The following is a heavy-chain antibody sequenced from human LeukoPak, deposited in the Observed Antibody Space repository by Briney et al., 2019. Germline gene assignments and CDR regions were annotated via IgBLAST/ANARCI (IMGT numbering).Heavy chain of an antibody. CDR1: GFTFSSYS. D-gene: IGHD2-15*01. J-gene: IGHJ4*02. CDR2: ISSSSSNI. V-gene: IGHV3-21*01. CDR3: ARGSSGVGHPPDY. Sequence: GGSLRLSCAASGFTFSSYSMHWVRQAPGKGLEWVASISSSSSNIYYADSAKGRFTISRDNAKNSLYLQMNSLRAEDTAVYYGARGSSGVGHPPDYGYRGTLITVSS.